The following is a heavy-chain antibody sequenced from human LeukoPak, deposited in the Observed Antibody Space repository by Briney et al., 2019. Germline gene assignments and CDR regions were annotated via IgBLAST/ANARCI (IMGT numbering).Heavy chain of an antibody. D-gene: IGHD3-3*01. J-gene: IGHJ4*02. CDR1: GGSFSGYY. CDR3: ARARSDN. Sequence: SETLSLTCAVYGGSFSGYYWSWIRQPPGKGLEWIGEINHSGSTNYNPSLKSRVTISVDTSKNQFSLKLSSMTAADTAVYYCARARSDNWGQGTLVTVSS. CDR2: INHSGST. V-gene: IGHV4-34*01.